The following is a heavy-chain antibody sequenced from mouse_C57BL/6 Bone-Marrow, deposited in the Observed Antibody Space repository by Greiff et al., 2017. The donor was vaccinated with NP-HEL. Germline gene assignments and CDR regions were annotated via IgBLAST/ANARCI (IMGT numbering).Heavy chain of an antibody. D-gene: IGHD2-3*01. CDR3: ARDRGWFPSWFAY. J-gene: IGHJ3*01. CDR2: ISDGGSYT. Sequence: EVHLVESGGGLVKPGGSLKLSCAASGFTFSSYAMSWVRQTPEKRLEWVATISDGGSYTYYPDNVKGRFTISRDNAKITLYLQMSHLKSEDTAMYYCARDRGWFPSWFAYWGQGTLVTVSA. CDR1: GFTFSSYA. V-gene: IGHV5-4*01.